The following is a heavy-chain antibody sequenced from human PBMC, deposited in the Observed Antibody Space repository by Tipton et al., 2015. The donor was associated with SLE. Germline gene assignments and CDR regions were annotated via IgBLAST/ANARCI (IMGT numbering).Heavy chain of an antibody. J-gene: IGHJ6*03. V-gene: IGHV4-61*02. CDR3: ARGLIASAGWGESYDYYMDV. D-gene: IGHD6-13*01. CDR1: GDPMSSSIYY. Sequence: TLSLTCNVSGDPMSSSIYYWSWIRQPAGKGLEWIGRIYASGSTKYNPSLKSRDTVSADTSKKYFSLRLNSVTAADTAVYYCARGLIASAGWGESYDYYMDVWGKGTTVTVSS. CDR2: IYASGST.